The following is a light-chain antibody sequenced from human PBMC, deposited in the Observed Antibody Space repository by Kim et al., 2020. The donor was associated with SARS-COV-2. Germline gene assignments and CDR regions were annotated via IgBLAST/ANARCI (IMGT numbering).Light chain of an antibody. CDR1: QSISSW. CDR3: QQYSSYSPLT. Sequence: DIQMTQSPSTLSASVGDRVTITCRASQSISSWLAWYQQKPGKAAKLLIYKASSLESGVPSRFSGSGSGTEFTLTISSLQPDDFATYYCQQYSSYSPLTFGGGTKVDIK. V-gene: IGKV1-5*03. CDR2: KAS. J-gene: IGKJ4*01.